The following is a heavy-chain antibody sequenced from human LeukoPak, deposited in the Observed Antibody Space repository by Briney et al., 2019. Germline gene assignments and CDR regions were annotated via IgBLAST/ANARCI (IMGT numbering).Heavy chain of an antibody. V-gene: IGHV3-48*03. J-gene: IGHJ4*02. CDR2: ISSSGSTI. Sequence: GGSLRLSCAASGFTFSSYEMNWVRQAPGKGLEWVSYISSSGSTIYYADSVKGRFTISRDNAKNSLYLQMNSLRAEDTAAYYCAKTGNPATGDYWGQGTLVTVSS. D-gene: IGHD1-1*01. CDR1: GFTFSSYE. CDR3: AKTGNPATGDY.